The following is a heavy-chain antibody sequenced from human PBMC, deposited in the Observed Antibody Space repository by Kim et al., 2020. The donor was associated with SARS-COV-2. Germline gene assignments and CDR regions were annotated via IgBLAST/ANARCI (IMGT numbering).Heavy chain of an antibody. J-gene: IGHJ4*02. V-gene: IGHV1-46*01. D-gene: IGHD1-1*01. Sequence: ASVKVSCKASGYTFTNNYVQWVRLAPGQGLEWMGMVYPHDGSTSYAQNFQGRVTMTSDTSTTTVYMELSSLRSDDTAMYYCARDLEGFDYWGQGTLVTVSS. CDR1: GYTFTNNY. CDR2: VYPHDGST. CDR3: ARDLEGFDY.